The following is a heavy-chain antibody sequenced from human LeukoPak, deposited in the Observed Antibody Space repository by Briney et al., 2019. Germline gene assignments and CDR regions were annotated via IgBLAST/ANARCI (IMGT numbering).Heavy chain of an antibody. CDR3: ARDEYQWGSYYYGMDV. Sequence: PGGSLRLSCAASGFTFSTYWMTWVRQAPGKGLEWVANINRDGTQKYYVDSVKGRFSISRDNAQNSLYLHMNGLRAEDTAAYYCARDEYQWGSYYYGMDVWGQGTTVTVSS. CDR2: INRDGTQK. D-gene: IGHD3-16*01. J-gene: IGHJ6*02. CDR1: GFTFSTYW. V-gene: IGHV3-7*01.